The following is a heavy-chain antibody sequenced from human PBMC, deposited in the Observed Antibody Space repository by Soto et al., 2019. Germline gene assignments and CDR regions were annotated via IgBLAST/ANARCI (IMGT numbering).Heavy chain of an antibody. CDR3: ARDKRRYCSGGSCPQYFDY. CDR2: ISYDGSNK. CDR1: GFTFSSYA. D-gene: IGHD2-15*01. V-gene: IGHV3-30-3*01. J-gene: IGHJ4*02. Sequence: GGSLRLSCAASGFTFSSYAMHWVRQAPGKGLEWVAVISYDGSNKYYADSVKGRFTISRDNSKNTLYLQMNSLRAEDTAVYYCARDKRRYCSGGSCPQYFDYWGQGTLVTVSS.